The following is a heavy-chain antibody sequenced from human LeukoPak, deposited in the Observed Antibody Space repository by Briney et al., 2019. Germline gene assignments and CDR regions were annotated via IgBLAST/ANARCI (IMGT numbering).Heavy chain of an antibody. V-gene: IGHV3-21*01. J-gene: IGHJ4*02. Sequence: GGSLRLSCAASGFTVSSNYMSWVRQAPGKGLEWVSSISSNSSYIYYADSVKGRFTISRDNAKNSLYLQMNSLRAEDTAVYYCARAHQGDYGDYGCRYWGQGTLVTVSS. CDR2: ISSNSSYI. CDR1: GFTVSSNY. CDR3: ARAHQGDYGDYGCRY. D-gene: IGHD4-17*01.